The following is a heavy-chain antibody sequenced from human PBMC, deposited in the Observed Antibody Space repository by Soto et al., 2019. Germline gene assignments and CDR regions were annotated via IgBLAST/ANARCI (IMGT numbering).Heavy chain of an antibody. J-gene: IGHJ4*02. Sequence: QLQLQESGPGLVKPSETLSLTCTVSGGSISSSSSYWGWIRQPPGKGLEWIGSISYSGGTYYNPSLTSRVTIFVDTSKNQFSLKLNSVSAADTAVYYCARGHGGITVFGAPGHFDYWGQGTLVTVSS. D-gene: IGHD3-3*01. CDR3: ARGHGGITVFGAPGHFDY. V-gene: IGHV4-39*01. CDR1: GGSISSSSSY. CDR2: ISYSGGT.